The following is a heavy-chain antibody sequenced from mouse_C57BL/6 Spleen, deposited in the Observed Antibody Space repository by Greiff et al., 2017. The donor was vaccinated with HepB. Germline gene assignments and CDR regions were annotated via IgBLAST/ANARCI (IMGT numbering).Heavy chain of an antibody. D-gene: IGHD4-1*01. CDR2: ISDGGSYT. J-gene: IGHJ2*01. Sequence: EVQRVESGGGLVKPGGSLKLSCAASGFTFSSYAMSWVRQTPEKRLEWVATISDGGSYTYYPDNVKGRFTISRDNAKNNLYLQMSHLKSEDTAMYYCARVGLYFDYWGQGTTLTVSS. CDR3: ARVGLYFDY. CDR1: GFTFSSYA. V-gene: IGHV5-4*01.